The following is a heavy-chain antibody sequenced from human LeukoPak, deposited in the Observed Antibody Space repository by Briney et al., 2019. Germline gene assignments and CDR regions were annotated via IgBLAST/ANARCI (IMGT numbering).Heavy chain of an antibody. CDR1: GGSISSYY. J-gene: IGHJ4*02. CDR2: IYYSGST. CDR3: ARLYYDSSGSSPFDY. V-gene: IGHV4-59*08. D-gene: IGHD3-22*01. Sequence: SETLSLTCTVSGGSISSYYWSWIRQPPGKGLEWIGYIYYSGSTNYNPSLKSRVTISVDTSKNQLSLKLSSVTAADTAVYYCARLYYDSSGSSPFDYWGQGTLVTVSS.